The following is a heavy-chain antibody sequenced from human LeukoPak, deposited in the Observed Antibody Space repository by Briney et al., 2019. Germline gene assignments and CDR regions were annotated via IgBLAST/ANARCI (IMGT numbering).Heavy chain of an antibody. CDR1: GFTFSSYG. V-gene: IGHV3-30*18. D-gene: IGHD6-13*01. Sequence: GRSLRLSCAASGFTFSSYGMHWVRQAPGKGLEWVAVISYDGSNKYYADSVKGRFTISRDNSKNTLYLQMNSLRAEDTAVYYCAKGIAAAGTGYPGDYYYYYYGMDVWGQGTTVTVSS. J-gene: IGHJ6*02. CDR2: ISYDGSNK. CDR3: AKGIAAAGTGYPGDYYYYYYGMDV.